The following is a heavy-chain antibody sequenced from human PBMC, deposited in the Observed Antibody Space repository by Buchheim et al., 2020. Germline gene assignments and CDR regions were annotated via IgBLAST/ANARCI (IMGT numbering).Heavy chain of an antibody. D-gene: IGHD2-15*01. J-gene: IGHJ4*02. Sequence: EVQLVESGGGLVQPGGSLRLSCAASGFTFSTYWMSWVRQAPGKGLEWVANIKEDGSDKYYVDSVKGRFTVSRDNAKNSLYLQLNRLGSEDTAGYYCARDFWWLWDYWGQGTL. CDR1: GFTFSTYW. CDR3: ARDFWWLWDY. V-gene: IGHV3-7*01. CDR2: IKEDGSDK.